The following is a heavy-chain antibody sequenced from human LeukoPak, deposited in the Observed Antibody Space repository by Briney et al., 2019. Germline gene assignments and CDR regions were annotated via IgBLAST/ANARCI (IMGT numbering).Heavy chain of an antibody. V-gene: IGHV3-11*01. CDR2: ISSSGSTI. J-gene: IGHJ4*02. CDR1: GFTFSDYA. CDR3: ARDPSIYGSGSYFDY. Sequence: GGSLRLSCAASGFTFSDYAVNWVRQAPGKGLEWVSYISSSGSTIYYADSVKGRFTISRDNAKNSLYLQMNSLRAEDTAVYYCARDPSIYGSGSYFDYWGQGTLVTVSS. D-gene: IGHD3-10*01.